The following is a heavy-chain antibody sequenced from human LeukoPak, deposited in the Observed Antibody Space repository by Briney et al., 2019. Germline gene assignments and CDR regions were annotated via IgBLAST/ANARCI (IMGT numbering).Heavy chain of an antibody. J-gene: IGHJ4*02. CDR3: ARLSHIAVAGTLDY. Sequence: SETLSLTCTVSGGSISSSSYYWGWIRQPPGKGLEWIGSIYYSGSTYYNPSLKSRVTISVDTSKNQFSLKLSSVTAADTAVYYCARLSHIAVAGTLDYWGQGTLVTVSS. D-gene: IGHD6-19*01. V-gene: IGHV4-39*01. CDR2: IYYSGST. CDR1: GGSISSSSYY.